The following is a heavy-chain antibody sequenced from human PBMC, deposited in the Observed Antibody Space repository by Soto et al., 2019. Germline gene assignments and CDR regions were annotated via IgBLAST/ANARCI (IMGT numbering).Heavy chain of an antibody. J-gene: IGHJ4*01. V-gene: IGHV3-21*06. CDR2: ISPSSSFL. CDR1: GFKFSSYA. Sequence: GGSLRLSCKASGFKFSSYAMSWVRQAPGRGLEWVSSISPSSSFLNYADSVKGRFTISRDNAKSSVNLQMNSLRAEDTAVYYCATVGTDYGSGSPYYSDYWGQGTLVTVSS. D-gene: IGHD3-10*01. CDR3: ATVGTDYGSGSPYYSDY.